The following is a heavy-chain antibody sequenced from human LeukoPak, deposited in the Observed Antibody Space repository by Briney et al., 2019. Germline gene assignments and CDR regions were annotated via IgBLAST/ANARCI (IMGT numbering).Heavy chain of an antibody. CDR2: INPNSGGT. D-gene: IGHD2-2*02. V-gene: IGHV1-2*02. CDR3: ATGICNTVNCYNYYYIDV. Sequence: ASVTVSCKASGYTFTGYYMHWVRQAPGQGLEWMGWINPNSGGTNYAQKFQGRVTMTEDTSTDTAYMELSSLTLDDTAIYYCATGICNTVNCYNYYYIDVWGTGTAVTVSS. J-gene: IGHJ6*03. CDR1: GYTFTGYY.